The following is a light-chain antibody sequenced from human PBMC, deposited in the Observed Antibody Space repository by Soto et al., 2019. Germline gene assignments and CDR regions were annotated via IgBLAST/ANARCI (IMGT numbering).Light chain of an antibody. CDR2: GAS. Sequence: EIVMTQSPATLSVSPGERATLSCRASQSLNSTLAWYQQKPGQAPRLLIYGASTRATGIPARFTGSGSATEFTLTISSLQSEDFAGYYCQQYNNWPPCTFGQGTKVQIK. CDR3: QQYNNWPPCT. V-gene: IGKV3-15*01. CDR1: QSLNST. J-gene: IGKJ1*01.